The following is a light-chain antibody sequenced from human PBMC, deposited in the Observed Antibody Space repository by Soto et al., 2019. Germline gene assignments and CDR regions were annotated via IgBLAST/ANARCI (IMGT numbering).Light chain of an antibody. Sequence: EIVLTQSPATLSLSPGERATVSCRASQRVSNYLVWYQQKPGQALRLLIYDASNRATRIPAMFSGSRSGTDFTLTISSLEPEDVAVYYCQQRGNWPPFTFGQGTKLELK. V-gene: IGKV3-11*01. CDR2: DAS. CDR3: QQRGNWPPFT. J-gene: IGKJ2*01. CDR1: QRVSNY.